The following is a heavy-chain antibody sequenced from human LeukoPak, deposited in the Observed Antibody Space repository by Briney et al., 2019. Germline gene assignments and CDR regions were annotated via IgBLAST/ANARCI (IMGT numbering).Heavy chain of an antibody. CDR3: ARDGPNGMDV. J-gene: IGHJ6*02. Sequence: GGSLRLSCVGSGFAFGVHAMSWVRQAPGKGPEWVSYISSSGSTIYYADSVKGRFTISRDNAKNSLYLQMNSLRAEDTAVYYCARDGPNGMDVWGQGTTVTVSS. V-gene: IGHV3-48*03. CDR2: ISSSGSTI. CDR1: GFAFGVHA.